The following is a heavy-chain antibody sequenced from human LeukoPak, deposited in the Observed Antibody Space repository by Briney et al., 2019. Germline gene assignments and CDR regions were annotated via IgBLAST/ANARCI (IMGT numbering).Heavy chain of an antibody. V-gene: IGHV4-4*09. D-gene: IGHD1-1*01. CDR1: GGSISSYY. Sequence: PSETLSLTCTVSGGSISSYYWSWIRQPPGKGLEWIGYIYTSGSTNYNPSLKSRVTISVDTSKNQFSLKLSSVTAADTAVYYCARQGGTSARGWFDPWGQGTLVTVSS. CDR3: ARQGGTSARGWFDP. CDR2: IYTSGST. J-gene: IGHJ5*02.